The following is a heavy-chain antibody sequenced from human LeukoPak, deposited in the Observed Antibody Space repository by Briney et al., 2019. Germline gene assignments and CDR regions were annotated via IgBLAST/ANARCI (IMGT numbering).Heavy chain of an antibody. CDR3: VREDTPATANY. CDR1: GFNFADHA. J-gene: IGHJ4*02. D-gene: IGHD2-21*02. V-gene: IGHV3-23*01. Sequence: GGSLRLSCAASGFNFADHAMSWVRQTPGKGLEWVPAISGGGDITYYADSVTGRFTISRDNSKDTLFLQMHSLRPGDTAVYYCVREDTPATANYWGQGTLVTISS. CDR2: ISGGGDIT.